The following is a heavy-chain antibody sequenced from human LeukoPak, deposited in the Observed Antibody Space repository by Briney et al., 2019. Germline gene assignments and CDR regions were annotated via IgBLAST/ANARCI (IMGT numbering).Heavy chain of an antibody. J-gene: IGHJ4*02. CDR1: GGSISSSY. V-gene: IGHV4-59*08. CDR2: IYHSEST. CDR3: ARQAGGTSGPFDY. D-gene: IGHD4-23*01. Sequence: SETLTLTCTVSGGSISSSYCSWIRQPPGKGLEWIGYIYHSESTNYNPSLKSRVTISVDTSKNQFSLKLSSVTAADTAVYYCARQAGGTSGPFDYWGQGTLVTVSS.